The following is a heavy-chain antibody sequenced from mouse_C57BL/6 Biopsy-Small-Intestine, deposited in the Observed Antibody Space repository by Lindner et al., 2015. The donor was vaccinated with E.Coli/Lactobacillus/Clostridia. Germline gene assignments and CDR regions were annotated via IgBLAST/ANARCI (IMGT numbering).Heavy chain of an antibody. V-gene: IGHV14-1*01. D-gene: IGHD2-3*01. CDR3: ARKGLLPFDF. CDR2: IDPEDGDT. J-gene: IGHJ2*02. Sequence: QESGAELVRPGASVKLSCTASGLNIKDYYMHWVKQRPEQGLEWIGRIDPEDGDTEYVPKFKGKATMTADTSSNTAYMQLSSLTSEDSAVYFCARKGLLPFDFWGQGTSLTVSS. CDR1: GLNIKDYY.